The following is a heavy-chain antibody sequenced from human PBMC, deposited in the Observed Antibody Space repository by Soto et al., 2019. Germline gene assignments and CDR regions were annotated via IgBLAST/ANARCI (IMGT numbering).Heavy chain of an antibody. CDR3: TNVTYYDFWSGYPGDYYYYYYMDV. CDR2: IRSKAYGGTT. V-gene: IGHV3-49*03. Sequence: PGGSLRLSCTASGFTFGDYAMSWFRQAPGKGLEWVGFIRSKAYGGTTEYAASVKGRFTISRDDSKSIAYLQMNSLKTEDTAVYYCTNVTYYDFWSGYPGDYYYYYYMDVWRKGTTVTVSS. D-gene: IGHD3-3*01. J-gene: IGHJ6*03. CDR1: GFTFGDYA.